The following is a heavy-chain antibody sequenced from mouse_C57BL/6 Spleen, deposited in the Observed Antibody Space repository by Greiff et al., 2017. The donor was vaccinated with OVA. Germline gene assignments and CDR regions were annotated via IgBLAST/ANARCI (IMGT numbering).Heavy chain of an antibody. D-gene: IGHD1-1*01. CDR1: GFTFSDYG. V-gene: IGHV5-17*01. J-gene: IGHJ4*01. CDR3: ARPNYYGSRFYYAMDY. Sequence: EVNVVESGGGLVKPGGSLKLSCAASGFTFSDYGMHWVRQAPEKGLEWVAYISSGSSTIYYADTVKGRFTISRDNAKNTLFLQMTSLRSEDTAMYYCARPNYYGSRFYYAMDYWGQGTSVTVSS. CDR2: ISSGSSTI.